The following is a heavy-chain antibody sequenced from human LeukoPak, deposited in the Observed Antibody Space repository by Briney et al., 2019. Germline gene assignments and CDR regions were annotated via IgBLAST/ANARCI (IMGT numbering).Heavy chain of an antibody. CDR1: GYTLTSYG. D-gene: IGHD4-17*01. V-gene: IGHV1-18*01. CDR3: ARGAYGDK. CDR2: ISTQSGNT. J-gene: IGHJ4*02. Sequence: GASVKVSCEASGYTLTSYGINWMRQAPGQGLEWMGWISTQSGNTNYAQKVQDRLTLTTDRSTNTAYMELRSLRADDTAVYYRARGAYGDKWGQGTLVTVSS.